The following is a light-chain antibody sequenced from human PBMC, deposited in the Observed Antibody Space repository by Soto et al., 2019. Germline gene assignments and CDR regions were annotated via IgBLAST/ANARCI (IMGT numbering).Light chain of an antibody. CDR3: QQAHDFTWT. Sequence: DIQMTQSPSTLSASIGDRVTIACRASQGISNWLAWYQQKPGKAPKLLIFHASSLESGVPSRFSESGSGTEFTLTINGLQTEDFATYYCQQAHDFTWTLGQGDKGELK. V-gene: IGKV1-5*01. CDR2: HAS. CDR1: QGISNW. J-gene: IGKJ1*01.